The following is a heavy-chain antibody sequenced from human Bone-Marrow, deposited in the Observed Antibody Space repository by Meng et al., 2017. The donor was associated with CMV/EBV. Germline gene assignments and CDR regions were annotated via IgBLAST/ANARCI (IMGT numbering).Heavy chain of an antibody. J-gene: IGHJ5*02. CDR2: ISWNSGSI. CDR1: GFTFDDYA. CDR3: AKDTTPLFGVGDNRFDP. Sequence: SLKISCAASGFTFDDYAMHWDRQAPGKGLEWVSGISWNSGSIGYADSVKGRFTISRDNAKNSLYLQMNSLRAEDTALYFCAKDTTPLFGVGDNRFDPWGQGTLVTVSS. V-gene: IGHV3-9*01. D-gene: IGHD3-3*01.